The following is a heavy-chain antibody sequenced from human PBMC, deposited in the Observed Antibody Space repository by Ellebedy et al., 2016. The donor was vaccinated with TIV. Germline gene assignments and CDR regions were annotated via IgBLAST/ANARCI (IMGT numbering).Heavy chain of an antibody. CDR2: ISSSSSTI. Sequence: PGGSLRLSCAASGFTFSRNSMNWVRQAPGKGLEWISYISSSSSTIYYADSVKGRFTISRDNAKNSLYLQMNSLRAEDTAVYYCARIMVGGNSPSSLGNIWGQGTMVTVSS. D-gene: IGHD4-23*01. J-gene: IGHJ3*02. V-gene: IGHV3-48*01. CDR3: ARIMVGGNSPSSLGNI. CDR1: GFTFSRNS.